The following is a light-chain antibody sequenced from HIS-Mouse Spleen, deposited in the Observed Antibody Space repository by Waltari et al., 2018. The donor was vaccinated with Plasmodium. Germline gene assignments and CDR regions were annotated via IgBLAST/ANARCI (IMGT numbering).Light chain of an antibody. Sequence: QSVLPQPPSASGTPGQRVTISCSGSSSNIGSNPVNWYPQLPGTAPKLLIYSNNQRPSGVPDRFSGSKSGTSASLAISGLQSEDEADYYCAAWDDSLNGWVFGGGTKLTVL. CDR1: SSNIGSNP. V-gene: IGLV1-44*01. J-gene: IGLJ3*02. CDR3: AAWDDSLNGWV. CDR2: SNN.